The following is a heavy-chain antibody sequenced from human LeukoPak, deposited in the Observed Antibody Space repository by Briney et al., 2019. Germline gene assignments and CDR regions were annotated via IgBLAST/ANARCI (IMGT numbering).Heavy chain of an antibody. D-gene: IGHD2-15*01. CDR2: TYYRSKWYN. V-gene: IGHV6-1*01. CDR3: ARSLGYCSGGSCYPHDNFDY. CDR1: GDIVSSNSAA. Sequence: SQTLSLTCAISGDIVSSNSAAWNWIRQSPSRGLEWLGRTYYRSKWYNDYAVSVKSRITINPDTSKNQFSLQLNSVTPEDTAVYYCARSLGYCSGGSCYPHDNFDYWGQGTLVTVSS. J-gene: IGHJ4*02.